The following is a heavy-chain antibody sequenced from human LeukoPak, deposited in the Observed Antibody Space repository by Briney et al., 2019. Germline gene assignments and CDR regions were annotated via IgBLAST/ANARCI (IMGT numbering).Heavy chain of an antibody. D-gene: IGHD2-2*01. CDR1: GFTFSSYA. J-gene: IGHJ4*02. V-gene: IGHV3-23*01. CDR3: AKEAVYVIVVVPAALDY. Sequence: GGSLRLSCAASGFTFSSYAMSWVRQAPGKGLEWVSAISGSGGNTYYADSVKGRFTISRDNSKNTLYLQMNSLRAEDTAVYYCAKEAVYVIVVVPAALDYWGQGTLVTVSS. CDR2: ISGSGGNT.